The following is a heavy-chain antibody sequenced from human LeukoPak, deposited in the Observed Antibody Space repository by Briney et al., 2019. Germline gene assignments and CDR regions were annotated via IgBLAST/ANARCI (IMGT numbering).Heavy chain of an antibody. CDR3: ARDIRGNYFDS. J-gene: IGHJ4*02. V-gene: IGHV3-43*01. CDR2: ISRDGSTP. CDR1: EFNVNNSL. Sequence: GGSLRLSCVAAEFNVNNSLIHCVRQAPGKGLEWISLISRDGSTPYYADSVKGHFTISRDNSKNSLFLQMNSLTPDDSAVYYCARDIRGNYFDSWGQGTLVTVSS. D-gene: IGHD3-16*01.